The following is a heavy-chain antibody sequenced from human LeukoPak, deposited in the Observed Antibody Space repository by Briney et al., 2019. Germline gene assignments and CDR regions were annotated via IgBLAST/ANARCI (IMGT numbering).Heavy chain of an antibody. CDR1: GGSISSYY. J-gene: IGHJ6*02. D-gene: IGHD5-18*01. Sequence: PSETLSLTCTVSGGSISSYYWSWIRQPPGKGLEWIGYIYYSGSTNYNPSLKSRVTISVDTSKNQFSLKLSSVTAADTAVYYCARLGRGYSYGSHYGMDVWGQGTTVTVSS. V-gene: IGHV4-59*08. CDR3: ARLGRGYSYGSHYGMDV. CDR2: IYYSGST.